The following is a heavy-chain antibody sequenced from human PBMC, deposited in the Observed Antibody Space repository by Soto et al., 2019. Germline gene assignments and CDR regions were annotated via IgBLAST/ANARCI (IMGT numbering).Heavy chain of an antibody. CDR3: AKYSRYSGGTGYFDY. Sequence: GGSLRLSCAASAFTFSSYAMSWVRQAPGKGLEWVSAISGSGGSTYYADSVKGRFTISRANSKNTLYLQMNILRAEDTAVYYCAKYSRYSGGTGYFDYWGQESLVTVSA. J-gene: IGHJ4*02. CDR1: AFTFSSYA. CDR2: ISGSGGST. D-gene: IGHD6-19*01. V-gene: IGHV3-23*01.